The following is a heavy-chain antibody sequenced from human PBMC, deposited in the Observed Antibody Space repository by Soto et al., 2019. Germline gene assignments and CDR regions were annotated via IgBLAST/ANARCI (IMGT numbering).Heavy chain of an antibody. CDR1: GGTFSNYA. J-gene: IGHJ4*02. V-gene: IGHV1-69*01. CDR3: ARGWGYDSSDYYYAY. D-gene: IGHD3-22*01. CDR2: IIPIFGTA. Sequence: QVQLVQSGAEVKKPGSSVKVSCKASGGTFSNYAISWVRQAPGQGLEWMGGIIPIFGTANYAQKFQGRVTITADESTRTAYLELSSLRSGDTAVYYCARGWGYDSSDYYYAYWGPGTLITVSS.